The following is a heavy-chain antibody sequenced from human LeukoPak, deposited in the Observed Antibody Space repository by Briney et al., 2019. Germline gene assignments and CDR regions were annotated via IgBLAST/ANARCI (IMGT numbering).Heavy chain of an antibody. D-gene: IGHD1-26*01. CDR2: VSYRGTT. CDR1: GGSISSYH. V-gene: IGHV4-39*01. J-gene: IGHJ4*02. CDR3: ARSLRGSGTYAIDY. Sequence: SETLSLTCTVSGGSISSYHWSWIRQPPGKGLEWIGSVSYRGTTYYKPSLRSRVTISVDTSNNQFSLILSSVTAADTALYYCARSLRGSGTYAIDYWGQGTLVTVSS.